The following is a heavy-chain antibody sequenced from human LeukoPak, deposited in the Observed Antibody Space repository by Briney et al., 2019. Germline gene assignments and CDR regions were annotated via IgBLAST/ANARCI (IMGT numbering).Heavy chain of an antibody. V-gene: IGHV4-59*01. J-gene: IGHJ5*02. CDR1: GGSISSYY. Sequence: PSETLSLTCTVSGGSISSYYWSWIRQPPGKGLEWIGYIYYSGSTNYNPSLKSRVTISVDTSKNQFSLKLSSVTAADTAVYYCATGITVTTGGFDPWGQGTLVTVSS. D-gene: IGHD4-17*01. CDR3: ATGITVTTGGFDP. CDR2: IYYSGST.